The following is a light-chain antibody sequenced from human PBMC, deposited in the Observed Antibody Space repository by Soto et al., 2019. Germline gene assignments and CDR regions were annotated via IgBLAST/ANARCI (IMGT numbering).Light chain of an antibody. CDR3: QAWDTNPAV. CDR1: KLGNKN. CDR2: QDN. J-gene: IGLJ1*01. V-gene: IGLV3-1*01. Sequence: SYELTQPPSVSVSPGQTASITCSGDKLGNKNTSWYQQKPGQPPVVVVYQDNRRPSGIPDRFSGSNSGNTATLTISGAQALDEGDYYCQAWDTNPAVFGTGTKLTVL.